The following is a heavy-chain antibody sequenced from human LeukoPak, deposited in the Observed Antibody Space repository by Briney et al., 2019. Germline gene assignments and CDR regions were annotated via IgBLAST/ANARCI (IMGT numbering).Heavy chain of an antibody. V-gene: IGHV1-69*06. J-gene: IGHJ4*02. CDR2: IIPIFGTT. CDR3: AKDGSEYSSSPGGFDY. Sequence: ASVKVSCKASGGTFSSYAISWVRQAPGQGLEWMGGIIPIFGTTNYAQKFQGRITITADKSTSTAYMELSSLRSEDTAVYYCAKDGSEYSSSPGGFDYWGQGTLVTVSS. CDR1: GGTFSSYA. D-gene: IGHD6-6*01.